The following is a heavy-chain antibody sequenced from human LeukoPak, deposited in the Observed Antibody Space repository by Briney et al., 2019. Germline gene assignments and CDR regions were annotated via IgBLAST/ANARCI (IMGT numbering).Heavy chain of an antibody. Sequence: QPGRSLRLSCAASGFTFSSYGMHWVRQAPGKGLEWVAVISYDGSNKYYADSVKGRFTISRDNSKNTLYLQMNSLRAEDTAVYYCARGSAVTTHDYWGQGTLVTVSS. D-gene: IGHD4-17*01. CDR2: ISYDGSNK. V-gene: IGHV3-30*03. CDR3: ARGSAVTTHDY. CDR1: GFTFSSYG. J-gene: IGHJ4*02.